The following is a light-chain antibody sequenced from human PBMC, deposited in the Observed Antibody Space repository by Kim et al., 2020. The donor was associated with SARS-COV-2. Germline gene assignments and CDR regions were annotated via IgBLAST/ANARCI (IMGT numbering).Light chain of an antibody. J-gene: IGKJ1*01. CDR1: QSVSSN. V-gene: IGKV3-15*01. Sequence: EIVMTQSPATLSVSPGERVTLYCRASQSVSSNLAWYQQRPGQAPRLLIYGASTRATGIPCRFSGSGSGTEFTLTISSLQSEDFAVYYCKKSNQWPPGRTLGQGTKVDIK. CDR2: GAS. CDR3: KKSNQWPPGRT.